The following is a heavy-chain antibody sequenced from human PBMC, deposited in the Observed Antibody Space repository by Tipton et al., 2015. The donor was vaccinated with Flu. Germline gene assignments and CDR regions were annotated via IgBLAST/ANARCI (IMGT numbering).Heavy chain of an antibody. D-gene: IGHD1-26*01. Sequence: SGGSIRSYHWTWLRQPPGKGLEWIGYAYHSGASNYNPSLEGRVSISIDTSKKQFSLKVTSVTAADTAAYFCARALVSTTEWSLRFDPWGQGTLVRVST. V-gene: IGHV4-4*09. J-gene: IGHJ5*02. CDR2: AYHSGAS. CDR1: GGSIRSYH. CDR3: ARALVSTTEWSLRFDP.